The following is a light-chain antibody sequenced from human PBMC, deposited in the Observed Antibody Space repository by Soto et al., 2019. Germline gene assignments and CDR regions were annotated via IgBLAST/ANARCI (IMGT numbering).Light chain of an antibody. CDR2: GSA. CDR3: QQYHSWPA. Sequence: EIVTTQSPATLSVSPGERATLSCRASQSVFSSLAWYQQRPGQAPRLLIYGSATRATGIPDRFSGSGSGTEFTLTISSLQSEDSAVYYCQQYHSWPAFGQGTKVDIK. J-gene: IGKJ1*01. V-gene: IGKV3-15*01. CDR1: QSVFSS.